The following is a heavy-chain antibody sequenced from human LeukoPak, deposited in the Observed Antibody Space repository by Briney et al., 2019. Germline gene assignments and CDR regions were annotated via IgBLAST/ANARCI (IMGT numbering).Heavy chain of an antibody. J-gene: IGHJ4*02. Sequence: GGSLRLSCAASGFTFSSYSMNWVRQAPGKGLEWVSYISSSSSTIYYADSVKGRFTISRDNAKNSLYLQMNSLRAEDTALYYCAKATYYYGSGTLGYWGQGTLVTVSS. CDR2: ISSSSSTI. D-gene: IGHD3-10*01. V-gene: IGHV3-48*04. CDR3: AKATYYYGSGTLGY. CDR1: GFTFSSYS.